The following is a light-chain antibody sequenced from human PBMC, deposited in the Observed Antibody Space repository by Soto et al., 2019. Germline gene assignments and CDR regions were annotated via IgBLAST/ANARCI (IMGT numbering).Light chain of an antibody. CDR2: GNN. J-gene: IGLJ1*01. CDR1: SSNIGINT. Sequence: QSVLTQPPSASATPGQTITISCSGGSSNIGINTVNWYEHLPGTAPRLLIYGNNQRPSGVPDRFSGSKSGTSASLAISGLQSEDEGHYYCATWDDSLDVHVFGTGTQLTVL. V-gene: IGLV1-44*01. CDR3: ATWDDSLDVHV.